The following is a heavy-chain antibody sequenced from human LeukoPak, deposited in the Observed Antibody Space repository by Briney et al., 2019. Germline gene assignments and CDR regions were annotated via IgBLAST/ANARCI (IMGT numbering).Heavy chain of an antibody. CDR2: IYYSGTT. J-gene: IGHJ6*03. D-gene: IGHD6-6*01. Sequence: SETLSLTCAVYGGSISSGTYYWGWVRQPPGKGLEWIGTIYYSGTTYYNPSLKSRVTISIDTSKNHFSLKLSSVTAADTAIYYCARDFSSSSTVYYYYYMDVWGKGTTVTVSS. CDR1: GGSISSGTYY. V-gene: IGHV4-39*07. CDR3: ARDFSSSSTVYYYYYMDV.